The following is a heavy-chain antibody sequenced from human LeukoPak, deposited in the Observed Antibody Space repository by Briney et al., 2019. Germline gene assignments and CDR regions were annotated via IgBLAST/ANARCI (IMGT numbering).Heavy chain of an antibody. D-gene: IGHD3-3*01. CDR1: GFTFSSNA. CDR2: ISGSGGST. V-gene: IGHV3-23*01. Sequence: GGSLRLSCAASGFTFSSNAMNWVRQAPGKGLEWVSAISGSGGSTYYADSVKGRFTISRDNSKNTLYLQMNSLRAEDTAVYYCAKAFGVVIQADAFDIWGQGTMVTVSS. CDR3: AKAFGVVIQADAFDI. J-gene: IGHJ3*02.